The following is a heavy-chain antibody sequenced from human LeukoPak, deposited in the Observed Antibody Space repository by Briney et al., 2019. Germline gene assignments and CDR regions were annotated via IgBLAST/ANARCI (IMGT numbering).Heavy chain of an antibody. Sequence: SETLSLTCTVSGGSISSGGYYWSWIRQHPGKGLEWIGYIYYSGSTYYNPSLKSRVTISVDRSKNQFSLKLSSVTAADTAVYYCARAETYIAAALDAFDIWGQGTMVTVSS. CDR2: IYYSGST. CDR3: ARAETYIAAALDAFDI. J-gene: IGHJ3*02. CDR1: GGSISSGGYY. D-gene: IGHD6-13*01. V-gene: IGHV4-31*03.